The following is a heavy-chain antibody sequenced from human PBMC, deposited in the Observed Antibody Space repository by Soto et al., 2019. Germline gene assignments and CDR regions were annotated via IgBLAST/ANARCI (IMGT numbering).Heavy chain of an antibody. Sequence: ASVKVCCKASGFTFTSSAVQWVRQARGQRLEWIGWIVVGSGNTNYAQKFQERVTITRDMSTSTAYMELSSLRSEDTAVYYCAAEEAAAGNYYYYGMDVWGQGTTVTVSS. CDR1: GFTFTSSA. CDR3: AAEEAAAGNYYYYGMDV. J-gene: IGHJ6*02. CDR2: IVVGSGNT. D-gene: IGHD6-13*01. V-gene: IGHV1-58*01.